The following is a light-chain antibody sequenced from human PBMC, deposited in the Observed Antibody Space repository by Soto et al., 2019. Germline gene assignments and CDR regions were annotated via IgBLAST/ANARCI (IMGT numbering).Light chain of an antibody. V-gene: IGLV3-21*04. J-gene: IGLJ1*01. CDR1: NIGSKS. CDR2: YDS. CDR3: QVWDSSSDNYV. Sequence: SYELTQPPSVSVAPGKTARITCGGNNIGSKSVHWYQQKPDQAPVLVIYYDSDRPSGIPERFSGSNSGNTATLTISRVEAGDEADYYCQVWDSSSDNYVFGTGTKLTVL.